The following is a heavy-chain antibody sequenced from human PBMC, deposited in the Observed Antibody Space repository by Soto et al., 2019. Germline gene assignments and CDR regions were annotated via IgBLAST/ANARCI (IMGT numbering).Heavy chain of an antibody. CDR3: ARDQGYCSGGSCYVADY. CDR1: GFTFSTYW. CDR2: INSDGSTT. J-gene: IGHJ4*02. D-gene: IGHD2-15*01. Sequence: EVQLVESGGGLVQPGGSLRLSCAASGFTFSTYWMHWVRQAPGKGLVWVSRINSDGSTTDYAESVRGRFTISRDNAKNRLYLQMNSLRAEDTAVYYCARDQGYCSGGSCYVADYWGQGTLVTVSS. V-gene: IGHV3-74*01.